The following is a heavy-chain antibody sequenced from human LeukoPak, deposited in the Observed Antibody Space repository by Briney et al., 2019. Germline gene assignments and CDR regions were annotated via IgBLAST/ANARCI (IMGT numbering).Heavy chain of an antibody. D-gene: IGHD3-10*01. V-gene: IGHV3-74*01. Sequence: GGSLRLSCAASGLTFSSHWMHWVRQAPGKGLVWVSRITNDGSSTTYADSVKGRFTISRDNSKNTLYLQMNSLRAEDTAVYYCAREPASGGWRGDAFDIWGQGTMVTVSS. CDR3: AREPASGGWRGDAFDI. CDR1: GLTFSSHW. J-gene: IGHJ3*02. CDR2: ITNDGSST.